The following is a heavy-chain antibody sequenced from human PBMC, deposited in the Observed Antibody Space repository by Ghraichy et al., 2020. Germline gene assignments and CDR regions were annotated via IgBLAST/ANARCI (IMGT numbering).Heavy chain of an antibody. CDR3: ARATYDFWSGYFDDYYYYMDV. D-gene: IGHD3-3*01. CDR1: GFTFSSYS. J-gene: IGHJ6*03. CDR2: ISSSSSYI. Sequence: GGSLRLSCAASGFTFSSYSMNWVRQAPGKGLEWVSSISSSSSYIYYADSVKGRFTISRDNAKNSLYLQMNSLRAEDTAVYYCARATYDFWSGYFDDYYYYMDVWGKGTTVTVSS. V-gene: IGHV3-21*01.